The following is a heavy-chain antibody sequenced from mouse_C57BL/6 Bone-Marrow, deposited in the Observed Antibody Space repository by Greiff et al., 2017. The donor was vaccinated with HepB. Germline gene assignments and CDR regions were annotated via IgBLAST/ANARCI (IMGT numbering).Heavy chain of an antibody. Sequence: DVMLVESGGGLVQPGGSLKLSCAASGFTFSDYYMYWVRQTPEKRLEWVAYISNGGGSTYYPDTVKGRFTISRDNAKNTLYLQMSRLKSEDTAMYYCARRGTTVTPYYAMDYWGQGTSVTVSS. CDR2: ISNGGGST. J-gene: IGHJ4*01. D-gene: IGHD1-1*01. CDR3: ARRGTTVTPYYAMDY. V-gene: IGHV5-12*01. CDR1: GFTFSDYY.